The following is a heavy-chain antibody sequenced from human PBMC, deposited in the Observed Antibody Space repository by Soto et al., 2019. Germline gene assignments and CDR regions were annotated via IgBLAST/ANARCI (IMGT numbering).Heavy chain of an antibody. CDR3: ARAYSSSWPYYYGMDV. D-gene: IGHD6-13*01. J-gene: IGHJ6*02. V-gene: IGHV4-34*01. Sequence: PSETLSLTCAVYGGSFSGYYWSWIRQPPGKGLEWIGEINHSGSTNYNPSLKSRVTISVDTSKNQFSLKLSSVTAADTAVYYCARAYSSSWPYYYGMDVWGQGPTVTVYS. CDR2: INHSGST. CDR1: GGSFSGYY.